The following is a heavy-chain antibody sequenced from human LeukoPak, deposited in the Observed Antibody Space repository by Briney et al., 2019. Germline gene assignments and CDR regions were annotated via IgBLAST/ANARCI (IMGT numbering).Heavy chain of an antibody. Sequence: GGSLRLSCAASGFTFDDYGMSWVRQAPGKGLEWVSGINWNGGSTGYADSVKGRFTISRDNSKNTLYLQMNSLRAEDTAVYYCAKDRPPNYYDSSGYYYMIVWGIDYWGQGTLVTVSS. J-gene: IGHJ4*02. V-gene: IGHV3-20*04. CDR1: GFTFDDYG. CDR3: AKDRPPNYYDSSGYYYMIVWGIDY. D-gene: IGHD3-22*01. CDR2: INWNGGST.